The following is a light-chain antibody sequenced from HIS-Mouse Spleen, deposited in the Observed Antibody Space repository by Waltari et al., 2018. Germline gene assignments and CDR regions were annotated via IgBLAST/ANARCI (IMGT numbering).Light chain of an antibody. CDR3: SSYTSSSTVV. V-gene: IGLV2-14*03. CDR2: DVS. Sequence: LTQPASVSGSPGQSITISCTGTSSDVGGYNYVPWYQQHPGKAPKLMIYDVSNRPSGVSNRFSGSKSGNTASLTISGLQAEDEADYYCSSYTSSSTVVFGGGTKLTVL. J-gene: IGLJ2*01. CDR1: SSDVGGYNY.